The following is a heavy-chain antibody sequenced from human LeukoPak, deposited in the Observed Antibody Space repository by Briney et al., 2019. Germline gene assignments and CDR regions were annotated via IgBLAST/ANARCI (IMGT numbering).Heavy chain of an antibody. J-gene: IGHJ5*02. CDR2: IYYSGST. CDR3: ARERGAYYYDSREPLFDP. D-gene: IGHD3-22*01. V-gene: IGHV4-59*11. CDR1: GGSISSHY. Sequence: SETQSLTCTVSGGSISSHYWSWIRQPPGKGLEWIGYIYYSGSTNYNPSLKSRVTISVDTSKNQFSLKLSSVTAADTAVYYCARERGAYYYDSREPLFDPWGQGTLVTVSS.